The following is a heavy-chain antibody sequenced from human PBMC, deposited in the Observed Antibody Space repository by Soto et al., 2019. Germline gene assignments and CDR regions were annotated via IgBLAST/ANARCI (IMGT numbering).Heavy chain of an antibody. J-gene: IGHJ4*02. V-gene: IGHV3-30*18. CDR3: AKGKFEWEQRMIDY. Sequence: QVHLVESGGGVVQPGRSLRLSCAASGFTFSNYGMNWVRQAPGKGLEWVAVISYDGSSTYYVDSVKGRFTISRDNSKNTLYLQMNSLRAEDTAVYYCAKGKFEWEQRMIDYWGQGTLVTFSS. CDR2: ISYDGSST. CDR1: GFTFSNYG. D-gene: IGHD1-26*01.